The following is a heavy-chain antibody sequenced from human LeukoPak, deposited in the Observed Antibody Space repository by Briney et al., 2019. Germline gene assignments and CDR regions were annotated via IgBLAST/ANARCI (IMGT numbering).Heavy chain of an antibody. CDR3: ASPHSSGWSGLDY. CDR1: EGTFSSYA. CDR2: IIPILGIA. V-gene: IGHV1-69*04. Sequence: GASVKVSCKASEGTFSSYAISWVRQAPGQGLEWMGRIIPILGIANYAQKFQGRVTITADKSTSTAYMELSSLRSEDTAVYYCASPHSSGWSGLDYWGQGTLVAVSS. J-gene: IGHJ4*02. D-gene: IGHD6-19*01.